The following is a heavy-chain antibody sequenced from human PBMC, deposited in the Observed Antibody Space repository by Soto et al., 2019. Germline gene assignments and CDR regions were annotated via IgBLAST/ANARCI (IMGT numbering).Heavy chain of an antibody. CDR1: GFTFSSYA. D-gene: IGHD1-20*01. Sequence: GGSLRLSCGASGFTFSSYALSWVRQTPEKSLEWVSAISGSGGNTYYADSVKGRFSISRDNSKNTLYLQMNALRAEDTAVYYCAEGITDGYNFDCRGQVTLVSATS. V-gene: IGHV3-23*01. CDR3: AEGITDGYNFDC. J-gene: IGHJ4*02. CDR2: ISGSGGNT.